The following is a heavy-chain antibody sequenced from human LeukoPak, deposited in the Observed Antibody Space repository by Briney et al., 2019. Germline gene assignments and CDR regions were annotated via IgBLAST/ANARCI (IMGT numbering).Heavy chain of an antibody. CDR2: IIPIFGTA. V-gene: IGHV1-69*13. J-gene: IGHJ4*02. D-gene: IGHD3-10*01. CDR3: ARCHYGSGSYYTPYFDY. Sequence: ASVKVSCKASGGTFSSYAISWVRQAPGQGLEWMGGIIPIFGTADYAQKFQGRVTITADESTSTAYMELSSLRSEDTAVYYCARCHYGSGSYYTPYFDYWGQGTLATVSS. CDR1: GGTFSSYA.